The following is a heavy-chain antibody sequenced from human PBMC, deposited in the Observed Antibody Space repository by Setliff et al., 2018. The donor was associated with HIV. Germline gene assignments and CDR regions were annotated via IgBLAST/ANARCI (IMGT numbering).Heavy chain of an antibody. Sequence: GGSLRLSCAASDFTFSSYGMHWVRQAPGKGLEWVAFIRYDGSYKFYADSVKGRFTISRDNSKNTLYLQMNSLRVEDTAVYYCAKSGVRPHPSHDYYYYGMDVWGQGTTVTVSS. J-gene: IGHJ6*02. D-gene: IGHD1-1*01. CDR1: DFTFSSYG. CDR2: IRYDGSYK. CDR3: AKSGVRPHPSHDYYYYGMDV. V-gene: IGHV3-30*02.